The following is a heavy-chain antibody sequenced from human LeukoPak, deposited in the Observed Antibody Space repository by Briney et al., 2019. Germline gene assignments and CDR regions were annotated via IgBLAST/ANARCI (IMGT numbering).Heavy chain of an antibody. V-gene: IGHV4-34*01. CDR1: GGSFSGYY. CDR3: ARALVRATMVWYFDL. CDR2: ISHSGST. D-gene: IGHD5-12*01. J-gene: IGHJ2*01. Sequence: SETLSLTCAVSGGSFSGYYWSWIRQPPGKGLEWIGEISHSGSTNYSPSLKSRVTISVDTSKNQFSVNLSSVTAADTAVYYCARALVRATMVWYFDLWGRGTLVTVS.